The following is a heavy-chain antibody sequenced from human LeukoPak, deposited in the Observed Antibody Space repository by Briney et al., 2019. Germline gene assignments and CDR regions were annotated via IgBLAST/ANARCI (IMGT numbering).Heavy chain of an antibody. V-gene: IGHV3-30*03. CDR3: ARRAGAYSHPYDY. Sequence: GGSLRLSCAASGFTFSTYGMHWVRQAPGKGLEWVAVISYDGNYKYYADSVKGRFIISRDNSKNTLYLQMNSLRAEDTAVYYCARRAGAYSHPYDYWGQGTLVTVSS. CDR1: GFTFSTYG. J-gene: IGHJ4*02. D-gene: IGHD4/OR15-4a*01. CDR2: ISYDGNYK.